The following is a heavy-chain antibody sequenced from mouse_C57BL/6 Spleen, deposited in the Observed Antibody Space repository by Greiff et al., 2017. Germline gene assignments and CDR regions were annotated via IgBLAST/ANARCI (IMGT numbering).Heavy chain of an antibody. J-gene: IGHJ1*03. CDR3: VRHPDYYGSSPSWYFDV. CDR1: GFSFNTYA. CDR2: IRSKSNNYAT. V-gene: IGHV10-1*01. Sequence: EVQLVESGGGLVQPKGSLKLSCAASGFSFNTYAMNWVRQAPGKGLEWVARIRSKSNNYATYYADSVKDRFTISRDDSESMLYLQMNNVKTEDTAMYYCVRHPDYYGSSPSWYFDVWGTGTTVTVSS. D-gene: IGHD1-1*01.